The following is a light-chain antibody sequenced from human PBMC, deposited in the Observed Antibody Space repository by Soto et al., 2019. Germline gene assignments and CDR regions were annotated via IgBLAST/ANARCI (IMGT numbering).Light chain of an antibody. CDR2: EVT. CDR3: SSYTGSNPSYV. V-gene: IGLV2-8*01. Sequence: QSVLTQPPSASGSPGQSVTISCTGTSSDVGGYDYVSWYQQHPGKAPKLMIYEVTIRPSGVSDRFSGSKSGNTASLTVSGPQAEDEADYYCSSYTGSNPSYVFGTGTKLNVL. CDR1: SSDVGGYDY. J-gene: IGLJ1*01.